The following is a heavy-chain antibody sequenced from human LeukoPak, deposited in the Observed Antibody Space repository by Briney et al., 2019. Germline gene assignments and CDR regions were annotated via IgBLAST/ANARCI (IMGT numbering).Heavy chain of an antibody. CDR3: AKVPGVRDYGPFDY. CDR1: GFTFNSYG. CDR2: IRYDGSNK. J-gene: IGHJ4*02. D-gene: IGHD4-17*01. Sequence: PGGSLRLSCAASGFTFNSYGMHWVRQAPGKGLEWVAFIRYDGSNKYYADSVKGRFTISRDNSKNTLYLQMNSLRAEDTAVYYCAKVPGVRDYGPFDYWGQGTLVTVSS. V-gene: IGHV3-30*02.